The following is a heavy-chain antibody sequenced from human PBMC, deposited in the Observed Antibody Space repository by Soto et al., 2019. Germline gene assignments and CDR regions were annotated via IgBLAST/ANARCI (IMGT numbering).Heavy chain of an antibody. CDR2: INHSGST. D-gene: IGHD3-10*01. J-gene: IGHJ6*03. V-gene: IGHV4-34*01. Sequence: SETLSLTCAVYGGSFSGYYWSWIRQRPGKGLEWIGEINHSGSTNYNPSLKSRVTISVDTSRNQFSLKLSSVTAADTAVYYCARGTEYYYGSGSYYLSDPRYYYYYYMDVWGKGTTVTVSS. CDR3: ARGTEYYYGSGSYYLSDPRYYYYYYMDV. CDR1: GGSFSGYY.